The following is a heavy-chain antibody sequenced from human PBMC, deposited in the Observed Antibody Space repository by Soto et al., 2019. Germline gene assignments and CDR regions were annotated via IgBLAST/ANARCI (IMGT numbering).Heavy chain of an antibody. CDR2: ISAYDGNT. CDR3: ARDDPRLSTINIDY. V-gene: IGHV1-18*01. J-gene: IGHJ4*02. D-gene: IGHD4-4*01. CDR1: GYTFSSFC. Sequence: GASVKVSCKASGYTFSSFCISWVRQAPGQGLEWMGWISAYDGNTNYAQRLQGRVTLTTDTSTNTVYMELRSLTSDDTAVYFCARDDPRLSTINIDYWGQGTQVTVSS.